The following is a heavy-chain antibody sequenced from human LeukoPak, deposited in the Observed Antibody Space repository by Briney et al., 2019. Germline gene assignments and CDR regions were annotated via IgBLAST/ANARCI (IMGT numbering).Heavy chain of an antibody. CDR1: GFTFSSYA. D-gene: IGHD2-15*01. V-gene: IGHV3-23*01. Sequence: GGSLRLSCAASGFTFSSYAMSWVRQAPGKGLEWVSTIGSGVGSTYYTDSVKGRFTISRDNSKNTLYLQMNSLRAEDTAVYYCAKSPEDIVVVVAARYYYYGMDVWGQGTTVTVSS. CDR3: AKSPEDIVVVVAARYYYYGMDV. CDR2: IGSGVGST. J-gene: IGHJ6*02.